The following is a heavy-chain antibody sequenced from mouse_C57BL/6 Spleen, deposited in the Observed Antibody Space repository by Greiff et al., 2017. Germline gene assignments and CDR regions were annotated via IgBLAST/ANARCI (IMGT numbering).Heavy chain of an antibody. J-gene: IGHJ3*01. CDR3: ARGNYFAY. V-gene: IGHV5-17*01. Sequence: EVKLMESGGGLVKPGGSLKLSCAASGFTFSDYGMHWVRQAPEKGLEWVAYISSGSSTIYYADTVKGRFTISRDNAKNTLCLQMTSLRSEDTAMYYCARGNYFAYWGQGTLVTVSA. D-gene: IGHD2-1*01. CDR1: GFTFSDYG. CDR2: ISSGSSTI.